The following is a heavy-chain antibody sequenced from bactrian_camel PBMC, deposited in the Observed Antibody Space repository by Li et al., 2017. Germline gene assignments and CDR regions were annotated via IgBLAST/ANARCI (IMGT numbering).Heavy chain of an antibody. D-gene: IGHD7*01. Sequence: HVQLVESGGGSVQAGGSLRLSCAASGYHYYSLNCMGWFRQAPGKEREGVAAIYTGGGSSYYADSVKGRFTISQDAAKNTVNLQLNSPKPEDTAMYYCAAGWIEPFGGGRNWFGTCTFNDWGHGTQVTVS. V-gene: IGHV3S54*01. CDR2: IYTGGGSS. J-gene: IGHJ4*01. CDR3: AAGWIEPFGGGRNWFGTCTFND. CDR1: GYHYYSLNC.